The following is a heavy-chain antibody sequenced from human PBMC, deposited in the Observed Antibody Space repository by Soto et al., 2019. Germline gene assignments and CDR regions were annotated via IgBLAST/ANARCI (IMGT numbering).Heavy chain of an antibody. V-gene: IGHV3-11*01. Sequence: GGSLRRSCVVSGFSFSYSYMTGVRQIPGKGLEWIASISSGAFTISYAAAVKGRFTISRDDGHNSLFLQMDSLRAEDTALYYCARDTTRLEHWGQGTLVTVSS. J-gene: IGHJ4*02. D-gene: IGHD1-1*01. CDR2: ISSGAFTI. CDR3: ARDTTRLEH. CDR1: GFSFSYSY.